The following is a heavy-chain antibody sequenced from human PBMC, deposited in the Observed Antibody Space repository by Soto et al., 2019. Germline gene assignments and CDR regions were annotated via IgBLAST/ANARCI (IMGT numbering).Heavy chain of an antibody. V-gene: IGHV1-69*02. Sequence: QVQLVQSGAEVKKPGSSVKVSCKASGGTFSSYTISWVRQAPGQGLEWMGRIIPILGIANYAQKFRGSVTITADKTTSTAYRELSSLRSEDTAVYYCVRPYGDGRLDYWGQGTLVTVSS. CDR3: VRPYGDGRLDY. CDR2: IIPILGIA. D-gene: IGHD4-17*01. CDR1: GGTFSSYT. J-gene: IGHJ4*02.